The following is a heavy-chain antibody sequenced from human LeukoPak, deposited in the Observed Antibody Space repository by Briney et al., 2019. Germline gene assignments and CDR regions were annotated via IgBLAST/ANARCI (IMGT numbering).Heavy chain of an antibody. CDR3: ARGVAGTEGLFEY. CDR1: GYTFTNYG. D-gene: IGHD6-19*01. CDR2: FSAYNGNT. Sequence: ASVKVSCKASGYTFTNYGITWVRQAPGQGLEWMGWFSAYNGNTNYAQKLQDRVTMTTDTSTNTAYMDVRNLRSDDTAVYFCARGVAGTEGLFEYWGQGTLVTVSS. J-gene: IGHJ4*02. V-gene: IGHV1-18*01.